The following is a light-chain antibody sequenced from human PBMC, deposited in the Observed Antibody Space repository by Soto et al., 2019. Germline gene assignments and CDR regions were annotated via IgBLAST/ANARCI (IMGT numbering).Light chain of an antibody. CDR3: QQYTNTNNPWM. CDR2: DAS. V-gene: IGKV1-5*01. Sequence: DIQMTQSPSTLSASVGDTVTITCLASHSISTSLAWYQQKPGKAPKLLVYDASTLQSGVASRFSGSGSGTEFTLIISGLQPDDSATYYCQQYTNTNNPWMFGQGTKVDIK. J-gene: IGKJ1*01. CDR1: HSISTS.